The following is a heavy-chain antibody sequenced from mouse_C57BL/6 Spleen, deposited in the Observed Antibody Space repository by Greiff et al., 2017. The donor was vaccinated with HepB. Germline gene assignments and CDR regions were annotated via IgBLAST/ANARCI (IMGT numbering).Heavy chain of an antibody. CDR2: IYPSDSET. CDR1: GYTFTSYW. J-gene: IGHJ1*03. V-gene: IGHV1-61*01. CDR3: ARSGYYGSSPWYFDV. D-gene: IGHD1-1*01. Sequence: QVQLKQPGAELVRPGSSVKLSCKASGYTFTSYWMDWVKQRPGQGLEWIGNIYPSDSETHYNQKFKDKATLTVDKSSSTAYMQLSSLTSEDSAVYYCARSGYYGSSPWYFDVWGTGTTVTVSS.